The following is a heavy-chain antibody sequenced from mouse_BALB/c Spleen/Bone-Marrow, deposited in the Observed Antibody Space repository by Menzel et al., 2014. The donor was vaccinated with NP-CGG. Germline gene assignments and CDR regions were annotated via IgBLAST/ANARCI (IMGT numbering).Heavy chain of an antibody. J-gene: IGHJ1*01. V-gene: IGHV1-14*01. Sequence: VQLQQPGPELVKPGASVKMSCKASGYTFTSYVMHWVKQKPGQGLEWIGNINPYNDGTKYNEKFKGKATLTSDKSSSTAFMELSSLASEDSAVYYCARSLYGYDWYFDVWGAGTTVTASS. D-gene: IGHD2-2*01. CDR3: ARSLYGYDWYFDV. CDR2: INPYNDGT. CDR1: GYTFTSYV.